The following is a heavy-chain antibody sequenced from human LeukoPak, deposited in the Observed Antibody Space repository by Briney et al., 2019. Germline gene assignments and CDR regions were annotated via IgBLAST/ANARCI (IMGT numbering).Heavy chain of an antibody. J-gene: IGHJ4*02. CDR3: ARPYTTGWYALDY. Sequence: GESLKISCKGSGYSFTSYWIAWVRQMPGKGLEWMGIIYPGDSDTRYSPSFQGQVTISADKSISTAYLQWSTLKASDTAMYYCARPYTTGWYALDYWGQGTLVTVSS. V-gene: IGHV5-51*01. D-gene: IGHD6-13*01. CDR2: IYPGDSDT. CDR1: GYSFTSYW.